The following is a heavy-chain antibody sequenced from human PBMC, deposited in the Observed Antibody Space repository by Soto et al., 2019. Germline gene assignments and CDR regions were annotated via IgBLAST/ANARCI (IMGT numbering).Heavy chain of an antibody. CDR1: GFTFSTYA. V-gene: IGHV3-23*01. CDR3: SVTVSSSWYFDY. D-gene: IGHD6-13*01. J-gene: IGHJ4*02. Sequence: GGSLRLSCAASGFTFSTYAITWVRQAPGKGLEWVSTISGSGGSTYYADSVKGRFTISRDNSKNTLYLQMNSLRAEDTAVYYCSVTVSSSWYFDYWGQGTLVTVSS. CDR2: ISGSGGST.